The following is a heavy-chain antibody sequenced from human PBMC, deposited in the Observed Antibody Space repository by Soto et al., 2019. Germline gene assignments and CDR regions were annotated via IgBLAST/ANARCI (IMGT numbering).Heavy chain of an antibody. CDR1: GGSISSSSYY. CDR2: IYYSGST. Sequence: QLQLQESGPGLVKPSETLSLTCTVSGGSISSSSYYWGWIRQPPGKGLEWIGSIYYSGSTYYNPSLKSRVTISVDTSKNQFSLKLSSVTAADTAVYYCARHRKITMVRGVIDYWGQGTLVTVSS. D-gene: IGHD3-10*01. CDR3: ARHRKITMVRGVIDY. V-gene: IGHV4-39*01. J-gene: IGHJ4*02.